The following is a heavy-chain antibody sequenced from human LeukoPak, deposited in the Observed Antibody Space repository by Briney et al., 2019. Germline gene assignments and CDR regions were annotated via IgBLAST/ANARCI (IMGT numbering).Heavy chain of an antibody. D-gene: IGHD4-17*01. CDR1: GDSVSSNSAA. Sequence: SQTLSLTCAISGDSVSSNSAAWTWIRQSPSRGLELLGRTYYGSKWDNDYAVSVKSRITINPDTSKNQFSLQLNSVTPEDTAVYYCARGRVTTIANYYYYYIDVWGKGTTVTVSS. J-gene: IGHJ6*03. CDR2: TYYGSKWDN. V-gene: IGHV6-1*01. CDR3: ARGRVTTIANYYYYYIDV.